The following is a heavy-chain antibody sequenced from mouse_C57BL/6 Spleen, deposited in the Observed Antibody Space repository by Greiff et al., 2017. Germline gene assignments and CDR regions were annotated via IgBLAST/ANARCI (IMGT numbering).Heavy chain of an antibody. D-gene: IGHD2-2*01. CDR3: ARGLRRYFDY. V-gene: IGHV1-64*01. CDR2: IHPNSGST. J-gene: IGHJ2*01. CDR1: GYTFTSYW. Sequence: QVQLQQPGAELVKPGASVKLSCKASGYTFTSYWMHWVKQRPGQGLEWIGMIHPNSGSTNYNEKFESKATLTVAKSSRTAYMQLSSLKSEDSAVYYCARGLRRYFDYWGQGTTLTVSS.